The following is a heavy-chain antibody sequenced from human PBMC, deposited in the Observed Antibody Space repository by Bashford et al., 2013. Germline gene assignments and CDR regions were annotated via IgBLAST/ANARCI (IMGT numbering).Heavy chain of an antibody. V-gene: IGHV3-30*18. D-gene: IGHD4-17*01. J-gene: IGHJ4*02. CDR2: ISYDGSNK. CDR3: AKDRIWANGEPYYFDY. Sequence: VRQAPGKGLEWVAVISYDGSNKYYADSVKGRFTISRDNSKNTLYLQMNSLRAEDTAVYYCAKDRIWANGEPYYFDYVGPGNLVTVSS.